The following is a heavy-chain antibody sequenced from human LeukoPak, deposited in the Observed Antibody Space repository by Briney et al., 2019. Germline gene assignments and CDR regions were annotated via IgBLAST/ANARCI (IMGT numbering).Heavy chain of an antibody. D-gene: IGHD5-18*01. J-gene: IGHJ4*02. Sequence: GGSLRLSCAASGFTFSNYGMHWVRQAPGKGLDWVAVISNDGSKKYYADSVKGRFTISRDNSKNTLSLQVSSLRTEDTAVYYCAKDRYSYAFEYSDSWGQGTLVTVSS. CDR3: AKDRYSYAFEYSDS. V-gene: IGHV3-30*18. CDR2: ISNDGSKK. CDR1: GFTFSNYG.